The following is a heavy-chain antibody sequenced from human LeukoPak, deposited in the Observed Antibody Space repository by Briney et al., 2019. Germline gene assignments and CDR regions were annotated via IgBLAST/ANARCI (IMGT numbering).Heavy chain of an antibody. V-gene: IGHV4-59*08. CDR1: DGSISSYY. J-gene: IGHJ4*02. D-gene: IGHD4-17*01. Sequence: SETLSLTCTVSDGSISSYYWSWIRQPPGKGLEWIGYIYYSGSTNYNPSLKSRVTISVDTSKNQFSLKLSSVTAADTAVYYCARHLTATVTLPIFDYWGQGTLVTVSS. CDR3: ARHLTATVTLPIFDY. CDR2: IYYSGST.